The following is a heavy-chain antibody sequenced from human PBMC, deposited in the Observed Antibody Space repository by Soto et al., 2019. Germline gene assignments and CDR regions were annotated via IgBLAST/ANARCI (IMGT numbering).Heavy chain of an antibody. CDR2: ISYSGTT. J-gene: IGHJ5*02. Sequence: SETLSLTCTVSGDSISSSNNYWSWIRLPPGEGLEWIGFISYSGTTSCSPSLKSRLAISLDTSKNQFSLSLSSVTAADTAVYYCARGRGYSYGLDPWGQGTLVTVSS. CDR3: ARGRGYSYGLDP. CDR1: GDSISSSNNY. V-gene: IGHV4-30-4*01. D-gene: IGHD5-18*01.